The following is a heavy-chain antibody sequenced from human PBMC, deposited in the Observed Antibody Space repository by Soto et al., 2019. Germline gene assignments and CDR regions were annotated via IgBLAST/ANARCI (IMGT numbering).Heavy chain of an antibody. CDR1: GFSISSGYF. CDR3: ARDSSGYYWFDP. CDR2: IYHSGTT. V-gene: IGHV4-38-2*02. J-gene: IGHJ5*02. Sequence: SETLSLTCAVSGFSISSGYFWGWIRQPPGKGPEWLGSIYHSGTTYYNPSVKGRVTISVDTSKNQFSLKMSSVTAADTAVYYCARDSSGYYWFDPWGQGTLVTVSS. D-gene: IGHD3-22*01.